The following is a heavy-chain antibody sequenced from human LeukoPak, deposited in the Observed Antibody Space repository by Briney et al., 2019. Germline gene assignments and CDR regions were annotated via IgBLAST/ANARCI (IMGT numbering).Heavy chain of an antibody. CDR3: VRDGGAAAGANFDY. Sequence: LSLTCAVYGGSFSGYYWSWVRQAPGKGLEWVSAISGSGGSTYYADSVKGRFTISRDNAKNSLYPQMNSLRAEDTAVYYCVRDGGAAAGANFDYWGQGTLVTVSP. CDR2: ISGSGGST. V-gene: IGHV3-11*01. J-gene: IGHJ4*02. D-gene: IGHD6-13*01. CDR1: GGSFSGYY.